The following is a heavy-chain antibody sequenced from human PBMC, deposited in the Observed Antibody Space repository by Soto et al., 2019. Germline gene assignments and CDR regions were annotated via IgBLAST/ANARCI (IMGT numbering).Heavy chain of an antibody. CDR1: GYSFTSYW. D-gene: IGHD6-6*01. CDR2: IYPGDSDT. V-gene: IGHV5-51*01. J-gene: IGHJ5*02. Sequence: PGESLKISCKGSGYSFTSYWIGWVRQMPGKGLEWMGIIYPGDSDTRYSPSFQGQVTISADKSISTAYLQWSSLKASDTAMYYCARHLYDWRSSSQAYWFDPWGQGTLVTVSS. CDR3: ARHLYDWRSSSQAYWFDP.